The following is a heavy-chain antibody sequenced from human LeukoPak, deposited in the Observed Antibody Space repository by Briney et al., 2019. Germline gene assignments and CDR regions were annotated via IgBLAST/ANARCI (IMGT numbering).Heavy chain of an antibody. CDR1: GFTFSNYW. V-gene: IGHV3-74*01. J-gene: IGHJ4*02. Sequence: PGGSLRLSCAASGFTFSNYWMHWVRQAPGKGLVWVSRIKSDGSYTSYADSVKGRFTISRDNAKNTLYLQMNSLRAEDTAVYYCASDYGAKNWGQGTLVTVSS. D-gene: IGHD4-17*01. CDR3: ASDYGAKN. CDR2: IKSDGSYT.